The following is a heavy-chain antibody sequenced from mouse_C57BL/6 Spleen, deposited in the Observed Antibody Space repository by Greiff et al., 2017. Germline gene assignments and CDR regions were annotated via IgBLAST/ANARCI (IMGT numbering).Heavy chain of an antibody. V-gene: IGHV1-76*01. Sequence: VQLQQSGAELVRPGASVKLSCKASGYTFTDSYINWVKQRPGQGLEWIARIYPGSGNTYYNEKFKGKATLTAEKSSSTAYMQLSSLTSEDSAVYFCARDDYDAMDYWGQGTSVTVSS. CDR2: IYPGSGNT. CDR3: ARDDYDAMDY. J-gene: IGHJ4*01. CDR1: GYTFTDSY.